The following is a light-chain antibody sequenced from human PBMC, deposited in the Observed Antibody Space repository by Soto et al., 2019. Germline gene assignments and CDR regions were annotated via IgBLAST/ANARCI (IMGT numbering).Light chain of an antibody. CDR2: AAS. CDR3: QQRNSYPRT. J-gene: IGKJ2*01. CDR1: QGINIF. Sequence: DIQLTQSPSFLSASVGDRVTITCRASQGINIFLAWFQQKPGKAPNLLISAASTLQSGVPSRFSGSGSETEFTLTITSLQPEDSATYYCQQRNSYPRTFGQGTNVEIK. V-gene: IGKV1-9*01.